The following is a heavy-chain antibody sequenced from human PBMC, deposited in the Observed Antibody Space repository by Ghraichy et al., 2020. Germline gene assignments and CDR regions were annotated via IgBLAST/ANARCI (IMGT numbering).Heavy chain of an antibody. V-gene: IGHV3-23*01. D-gene: IGHD6-19*01. CDR3: AKDREVMAGAGAFDV. Sequence: GGSLRLSCAASGSTFSIYAMSWVRQAPGKGLEWVSAVSGSGGATYYADSVKGRFTISRDNSKNTLYLQMNSLRAEDTAVYYCAKDREVMAGAGAFDVWGQGTLVTVSS. J-gene: IGHJ3*01. CDR1: GSTFSIYA. CDR2: VSGSGGAT.